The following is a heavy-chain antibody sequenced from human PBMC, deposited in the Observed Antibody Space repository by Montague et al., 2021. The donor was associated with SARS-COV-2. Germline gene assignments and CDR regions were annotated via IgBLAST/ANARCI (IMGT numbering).Heavy chain of an antibody. Sequence: SETLSLTCTVPGEPISGFYWNWIRQSAGEGLEWIGRIYTTGSTNYNPSLKSRVTMSVDTSKNQFSLKLTSVTAADTAVYYCAREVVLATYCFDYWGQGALVAVSS. V-gene: IGHV4-4*07. CDR3: AREVVLATYCFDY. CDR2: IYTTGST. CDR1: GEPISGFY. J-gene: IGHJ4*02. D-gene: IGHD2-21*01.